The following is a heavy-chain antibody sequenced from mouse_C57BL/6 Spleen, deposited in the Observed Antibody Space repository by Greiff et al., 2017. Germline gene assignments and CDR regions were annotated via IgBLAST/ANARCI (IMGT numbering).Heavy chain of an antibody. D-gene: IGHD1-1*01. V-gene: IGHV1-81*01. CDR3: ARRTTTVVATSDY. CDR1: GYTFTSYG. Sequence: VMLVESGAELARPGASVKLSCKASGYTFTSYGISWVKQRTGQGLEWIGEIYPRSGNTYYNEKFKGKATLTADKSSSTAYMGLRSLTSEDSAVYVCARRTTTVVATSDYWGQGTTLTVSA. CDR2: IYPRSGNT. J-gene: IGHJ2*01.